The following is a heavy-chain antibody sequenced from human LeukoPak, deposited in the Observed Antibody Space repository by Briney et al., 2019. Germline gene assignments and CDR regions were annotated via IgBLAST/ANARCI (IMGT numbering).Heavy chain of an antibody. CDR1: GFTFSSYS. Sequence: PGGSLRLSCAASGFTFSSYSMNWVRQAPGKGLELVSSISSSSSYIYYADSVKGRFTISRDNAKNSLYLQMNSLRAEDTAVYYCARDRDSSGWYDYWGQGTLVTVSS. J-gene: IGHJ4*02. D-gene: IGHD6-19*01. CDR3: ARDRDSSGWYDY. CDR2: ISSSSSYI. V-gene: IGHV3-21*01.